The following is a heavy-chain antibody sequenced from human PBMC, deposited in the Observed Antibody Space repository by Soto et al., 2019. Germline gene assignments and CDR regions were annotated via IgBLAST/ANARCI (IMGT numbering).Heavy chain of an antibody. V-gene: IGHV3-33*01. J-gene: IGHJ3*02. CDR1: GFTFSSYG. CDR3: ARSQWGRDFDWFDAFDI. D-gene: IGHD3-9*01. CDR2: IWYDGSNK. Sequence: VQLVESGGGVVQPGRSLRLSCAASGFTFSSYGMHWVRQAPGKGLEWVAVIWYDGSNKYYADSVKGRFTISRDNSKNTLYLRMNSLRAEDTAVYYCARSQWGRDFDWFDAFDIWGQGTMVTVSS.